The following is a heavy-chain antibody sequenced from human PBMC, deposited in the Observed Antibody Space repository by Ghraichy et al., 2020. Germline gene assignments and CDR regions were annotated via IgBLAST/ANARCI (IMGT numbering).Heavy chain of an antibody. CDR2: IYYSGST. D-gene: IGHD3-10*01. CDR3: AREEDYYGSGSWAPGGYGMDV. J-gene: IGHJ6*02. V-gene: IGHV4-59*01. Sequence: ETLSLTCTVSGGSISSYYWSWIRQPPGKGLEWIGYIYYSGSTNYNPSLKSRVTISVDTSKNQFSLKLSSVTAADTAVYYCAREEDYYGSGSWAPGGYGMDVWGQGTTVTVSS. CDR1: GGSISSYY.